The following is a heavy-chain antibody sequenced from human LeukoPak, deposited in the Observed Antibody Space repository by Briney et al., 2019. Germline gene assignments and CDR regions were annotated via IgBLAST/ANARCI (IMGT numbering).Heavy chain of an antibody. CDR3: ARDRDYGDYNTQDLFVY. J-gene: IGHJ4*02. V-gene: IGHV1-2*06. Sequence: ASVKVSCTASGYTFTGYYMHWVRQAPGQGLEWMGRINPNSGGTNYAQKFQGRVTMTRDTSISTAYMELRSLRSDDTAVYYCARDRDYGDYNTQDLFVYWGQGTLVTVSS. CDR2: INPNSGGT. CDR1: GYTFTGYY. D-gene: IGHD4-17*01.